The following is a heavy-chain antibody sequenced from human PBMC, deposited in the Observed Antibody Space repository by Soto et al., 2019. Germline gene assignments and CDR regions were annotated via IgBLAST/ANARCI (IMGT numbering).Heavy chain of an antibody. D-gene: IGHD2-15*01. V-gene: IGHV4-30-4*01. CDR2: IYYSGST. Sequence: QVQLQESGPGLVKPSQTLSLTCTVSGGSISSGDYYWSWIRQPPGKGLEWIGYIYYSGSTYYNPALKGPVTISVDTSKYQFSLKLSSVTAADPAVYYCASRGTTTYCSGGSCYARGFDYWGQGTLVTVSS. CDR3: ASRGTTTYCSGGSCYARGFDY. CDR1: GGSISSGDYY. J-gene: IGHJ4*02.